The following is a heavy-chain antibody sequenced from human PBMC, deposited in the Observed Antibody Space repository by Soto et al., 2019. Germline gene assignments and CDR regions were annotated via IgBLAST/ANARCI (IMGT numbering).Heavy chain of an antibody. CDR2: ISWNSGSI. V-gene: IGHV3-9*01. D-gene: IGHD4-17*01. Sequence: GGSLRLSCAASGFTFDDYAMHWVRQAPGKGLEWVSGISWNSGSIGYADSVKGRFTISRDNAKNSLYLQMNSLRAEDTALYYCAKAAYIYMTTVRAFDIWGQGTMVTVSS. CDR1: GFTFDDYA. J-gene: IGHJ3*02. CDR3: AKAAYIYMTTVRAFDI.